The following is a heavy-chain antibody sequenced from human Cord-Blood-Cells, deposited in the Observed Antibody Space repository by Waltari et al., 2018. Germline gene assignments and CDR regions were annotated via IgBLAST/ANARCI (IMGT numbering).Heavy chain of an antibody. CDR3: ASFHYYYMDV. J-gene: IGHJ6*03. Sequence: QVQLQQWGAGLLKPSETLSLPCAVYGGSFSGYYCSWIRQPPGKGLEWIGEINHSGSTNYNPSLKSRVTISVDTSKNQFSLKLSSVTAADTAVYYCASFHYYYMDVWGKGTTVTVSS. CDR1: GGSFSGYY. CDR2: INHSGST. V-gene: IGHV4-34*01.